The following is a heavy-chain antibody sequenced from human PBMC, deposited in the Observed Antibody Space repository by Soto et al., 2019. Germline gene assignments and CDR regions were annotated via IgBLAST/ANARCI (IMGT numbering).Heavy chain of an antibody. D-gene: IGHD2-2*01. Sequence: GGSLRLYCASSGISSIGSGIHWVRQGNGKGLEWIGRIRTKSNNYATAYAASVKGRFTISRDDSKNTAYLQMNSLKTEDTALYYCTRLHFIVEPGINYWGQGTLVTVSS. V-gene: IGHV3-73*01. CDR1: GISSIGSG. J-gene: IGHJ4*02. CDR2: IRTKSNNYAT. CDR3: TRLHFIVEPGINY.